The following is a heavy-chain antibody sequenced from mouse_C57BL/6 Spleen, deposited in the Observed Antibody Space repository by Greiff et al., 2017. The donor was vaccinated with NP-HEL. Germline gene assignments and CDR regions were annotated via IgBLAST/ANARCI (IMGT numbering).Heavy chain of an antibody. CDR1: GYSITSGYG. V-gene: IGHV3-2*02. CDR3: ARTARIKY. CDR2: ISYSSST. J-gene: IGHJ2*01. D-gene: IGHD1-2*01. Sequence: EVKLVESGPGLVKPSQSLSLTCTVTGYSITSGYGWNWIRQFPGNKLEWMGYISYSSSTNYNPSLKSRISITRDTSKNQFFLQLNSVTTEDTATYYCARTARIKYWGQGTTLTVSS.